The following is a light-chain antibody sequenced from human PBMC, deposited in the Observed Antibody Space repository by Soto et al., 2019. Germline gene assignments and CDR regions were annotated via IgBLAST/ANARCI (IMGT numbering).Light chain of an antibody. J-gene: IGKJ5*01. CDR2: GVS. CDR1: QSVSSNY. V-gene: IGKV3-20*01. Sequence: ETVLTQSPGTLSLSPGERATLSCRASQSVSSNYLVWYQQKPGQAPRLLISGVSTRATGIPDRFSGSGSGTAFTLTISRLETEDVAVYYCQQYAPSPAITFGQGTRVEIK. CDR3: QQYAPSPAIT.